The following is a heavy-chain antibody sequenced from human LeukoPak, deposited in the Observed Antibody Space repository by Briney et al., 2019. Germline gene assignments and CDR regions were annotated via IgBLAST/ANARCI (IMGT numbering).Heavy chain of an antibody. CDR3: ARVRYYYNSFEAFDI. D-gene: IGHD3-10*01. J-gene: IGHJ3*02. Sequence: SVKVSCKASGGTLSSYAISWVRQAPGQGLEWMGGIIPIFGTANYAQKFQGRVTITADESTSTAHMELSSLRSEDTAVYYCARVRYYYNSFEAFDIWGQGTMVTVSS. V-gene: IGHV1-69*13. CDR1: GGTLSSYA. CDR2: IIPIFGTA.